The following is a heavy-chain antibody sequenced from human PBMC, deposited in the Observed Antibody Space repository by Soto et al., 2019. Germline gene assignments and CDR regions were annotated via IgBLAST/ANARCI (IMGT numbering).Heavy chain of an antibody. Sequence: QLQLQESGPGLLKPSETLSLTCTVSCGSISSSSYYWGWIRQPPGKGLEWIGSIYYSGNTYYNPSLKSRVTTSVDTSKTQFSLKLSSVTAADTAVYYCARPTVTTHAWDYWGQGTLVTVSS. CDR1: CGSISSSSYY. D-gene: IGHD4-17*01. J-gene: IGHJ4*02. V-gene: IGHV4-39*01. CDR3: ARPTVTTHAWDY. CDR2: IYYSGNT.